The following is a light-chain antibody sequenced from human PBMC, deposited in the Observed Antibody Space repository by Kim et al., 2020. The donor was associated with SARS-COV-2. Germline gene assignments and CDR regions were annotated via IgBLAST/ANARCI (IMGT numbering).Light chain of an antibody. J-gene: IGKJ2*02. CDR2: CTS. V-gene: IGKV3-20*01. CDR3: QQSGSSRGT. Sequence: EIVLTPSPGTLSLSPGERTTLSCRASQSVSNRYLAWYQKKPGPAPRLLIYCTSSRTTGIPDRFSGSGSGTDFTLTISRLEPEDFAVYYCQQSGSSRGTFGQGTKLEI. CDR1: QSVSNRY.